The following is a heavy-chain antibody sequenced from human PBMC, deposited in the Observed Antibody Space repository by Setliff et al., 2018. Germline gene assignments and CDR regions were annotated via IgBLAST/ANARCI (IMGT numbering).Heavy chain of an antibody. D-gene: IGHD1-26*01. CDR3: ARTGTYRYFDY. CDR2: IFYSGRT. J-gene: IGHJ4*02. CDR1: GASITNINYY. V-gene: IGHV4-39*01. Sequence: SETLSLTCTVSGASITNINYYWGLIRQPPGKGLEWIGSIFYSGRTFYNPSLKSRVTISVDTSKNQFSLNLSSVTAADTAVYYCARTGTYRYFDYWGQGALVTVSS.